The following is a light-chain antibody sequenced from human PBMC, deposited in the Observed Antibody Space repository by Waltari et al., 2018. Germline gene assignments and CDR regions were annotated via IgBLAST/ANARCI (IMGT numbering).Light chain of an antibody. V-gene: IGKV3-20*01. CDR1: QTVRTTY. J-gene: IGKJ4*01. CDR2: GAS. CDR3: QQYDISPLT. Sequence: EIVLTQSPGTLSLSPGERATLSCRASQTVRTTYLAWYQQKPRQAPTLLIYGASSRVTGIPDRFSGSGSGTDFSLTISSLEPEDFAVYYCQQYDISPLTFGGGTKVEIK.